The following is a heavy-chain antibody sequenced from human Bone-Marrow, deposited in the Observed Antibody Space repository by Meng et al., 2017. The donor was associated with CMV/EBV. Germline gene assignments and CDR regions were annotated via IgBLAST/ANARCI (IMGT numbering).Heavy chain of an antibody. D-gene: IGHD5-18*01. Sequence: CAISGDSVSSNRVAWNWIRQSPSRGPEWLGRTFYRSKWYNEYAESVKSRITINPDTSKNQFSLQLNSVTPEDTAVYYCTRGYNYGFDYWGQGALVTVSS. CDR3: TRGYNYGFDY. CDR1: GDSVSSNRVA. J-gene: IGHJ4*02. CDR2: TFYRSKWYN. V-gene: IGHV6-1*01.